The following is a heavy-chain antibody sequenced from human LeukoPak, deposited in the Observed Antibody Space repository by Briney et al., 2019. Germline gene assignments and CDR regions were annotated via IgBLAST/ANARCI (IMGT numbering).Heavy chain of an antibody. D-gene: IGHD5-24*01. CDR1: GASISSHY. CDR3: ARGARAGYNLEPFDY. V-gene: IGHV4-4*07. Sequence: SETLSLTCTVSGASISSHYWSWIRQPAGKGLEWIGRIYNSGSTNYNLSLKSRVTMSVDTSKNQFSLKLSSVTAADTAVYYCARGARAGYNLEPFDYWGQGTLVTVSS. J-gene: IGHJ4*02. CDR2: IYNSGST.